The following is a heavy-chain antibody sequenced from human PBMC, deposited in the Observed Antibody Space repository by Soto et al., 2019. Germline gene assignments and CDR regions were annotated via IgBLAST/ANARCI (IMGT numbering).Heavy chain of an antibody. CDR2: ISYDGSNK. D-gene: IGHD3-10*01. Sequence: QVQLVESGGGVVQPGRSLRLSCAASGFTFSSYGMHWVRQAPGKGLEWVAVISYDGSNKYYADSVKGRFTISRDNSKNTVYLQMNSLRDEDTAAYYCANEGGYYGSGSYAVGENYYGMDVWGQGTTVTVSS. CDR3: ANEGGYYGSGSYAVGENYYGMDV. CDR1: GFTFSSYG. J-gene: IGHJ6*02. V-gene: IGHV3-30*18.